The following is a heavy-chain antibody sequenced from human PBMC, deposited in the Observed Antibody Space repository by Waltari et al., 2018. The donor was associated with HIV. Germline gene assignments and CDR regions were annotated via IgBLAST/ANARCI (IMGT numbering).Heavy chain of an antibody. CDR2: IYSSGNT. Sequence: QVQLQESGPGLVKPSQTLSLTCTVSGGSISNGSYYWNWIRQPAGKGLEWIGRIYSSGNTNYNPSLKSRVTISVDTSKNQFSLKLSSVTAADTAVYYCARGRFECYILYYYYGMDVWGQGTTVSVSS. CDR3: ARGRFECYILYYYYGMDV. V-gene: IGHV4-61*02. D-gene: IGHD3-3*01. CDR1: GGSISNGSYY. J-gene: IGHJ6*02.